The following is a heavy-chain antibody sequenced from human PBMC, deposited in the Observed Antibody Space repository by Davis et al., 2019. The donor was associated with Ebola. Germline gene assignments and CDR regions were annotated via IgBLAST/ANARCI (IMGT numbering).Heavy chain of an antibody. J-gene: IGHJ4*02. V-gene: IGHV3-7*01. CDR2: IKQDGSEK. CDR1: GFTFSGFW. D-gene: IGHD6-6*01. Sequence: GGSLRLSCAASGFTFSGFWMSWVRQAPGKGLEWVANIKQDGSEKYYVNSVKGRFIISRDNAKNSLYLQMNSLRAEDTAVYYCAGRSSQALDWGQGTLVTVSS. CDR3: AGRSSQALD.